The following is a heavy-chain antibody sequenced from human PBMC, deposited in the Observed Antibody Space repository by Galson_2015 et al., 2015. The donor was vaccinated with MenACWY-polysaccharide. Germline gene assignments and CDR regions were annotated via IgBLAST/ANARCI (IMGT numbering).Heavy chain of an antibody. CDR3: ARRSLGNWYFDL. V-gene: IGHV4-4*07. J-gene: IGHJ2*01. CDR2: IHSSGST. D-gene: IGHD7-27*01. Sequence: LEWIRRIHSSGSTTYNPSLKNRVTMSVDTSRNQFSLSLTSVTAADTALYYCARRSLGNWYFDLWGRGTLVTVSS.